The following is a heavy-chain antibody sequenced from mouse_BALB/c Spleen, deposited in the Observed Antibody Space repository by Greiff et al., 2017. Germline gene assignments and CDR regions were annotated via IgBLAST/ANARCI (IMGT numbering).Heavy chain of an antibody. V-gene: IGHV1-39*01. CDR1: GYSFTGYN. CDR3: ARGWLPRYYAMDY. CDR2: IDPYKGGT. D-gene: IGHD2-2*01. J-gene: IGHJ4*01. Sequence: VQLQQSGPELEKPGASVKISCKATGYSFTGYNMNWVKQSNGKNLEWIGKIDPYKGGTSYNQKSKGMATLTVDKSSSTAYMQLKSLTSEDSAVYYCARGWLPRYYAMDYWGQGTSVTVSS.